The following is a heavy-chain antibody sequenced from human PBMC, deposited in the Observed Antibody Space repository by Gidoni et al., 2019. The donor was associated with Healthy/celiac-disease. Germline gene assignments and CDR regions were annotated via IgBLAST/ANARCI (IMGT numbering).Heavy chain of an antibody. CDR1: GFTFSGSA. V-gene: IGHV3-73*02. J-gene: IGHJ4*02. D-gene: IGHD1-26*01. CDR2: IRSKANSYAT. CDR3: TRQGGIVGGNDY. Sequence: EVQLVESGGGLVQPGGSLKRSCAASGFTFSGSAMHWVRQASGKGLEWVGRIRSKANSYATAYAASVKCRFTISRDDSKNPAYLQMNSLNTEDTAVYYCTRQGGIVGGNDYWGQGTLVTVSS.